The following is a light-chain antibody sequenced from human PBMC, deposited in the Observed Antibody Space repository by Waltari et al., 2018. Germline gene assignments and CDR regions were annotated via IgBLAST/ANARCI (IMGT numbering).Light chain of an antibody. Sequence: ENVLTQSPGTLSLSPGERATLSCRASQGVGKDLAWYQQRPGQAPRLLLYHASIRATGIPDRFSGSGFGTDFSRTISRLEPEDFAVYYCQKYDFLPATFGQGTTVEIK. J-gene: IGKJ1*01. CDR3: QKYDFLPAT. CDR1: QGVGKD. V-gene: IGKV3-20*01. CDR2: HAS.